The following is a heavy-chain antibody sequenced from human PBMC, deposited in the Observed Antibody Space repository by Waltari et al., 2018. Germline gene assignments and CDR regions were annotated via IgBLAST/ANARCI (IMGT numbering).Heavy chain of an antibody. CDR2: IIPFIGTA. Sequence: QVQLVQSGAEVKKPGSSVKVSCKASGGPFSSYAISWVRQAPGQGLEWVGGIIPFIGTASYAMKYEDSVTITADESRGTANKELSSQRSRDRAVYSCTRGGDSSGQRDAFDIWGQGTMVTVSS. D-gene: IGHD3-22*01. CDR3: TRGGDSSGQRDAFDI. J-gene: IGHJ3*02. CDR1: GGPFSSYA. V-gene: IGHV1-69*12.